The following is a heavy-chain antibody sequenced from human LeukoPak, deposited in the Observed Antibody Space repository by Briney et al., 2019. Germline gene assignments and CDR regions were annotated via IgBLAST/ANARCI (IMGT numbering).Heavy chain of an antibody. CDR3: ARDGSGFMDV. CDR1: GGSISSSSYY. D-gene: IGHD3-3*01. CDR2: IYYSGST. Sequence: SETLSLTCTVSGGSISSSSYYWGWIRQPPGKGLEWIGSIYYSGSTYYNPSLKSRVTISVDTSKNQFSLKLSSVTAADTAVYYCARDGSGFMDVWGKGTTVTVSS. V-gene: IGHV4-39*07. J-gene: IGHJ6*04.